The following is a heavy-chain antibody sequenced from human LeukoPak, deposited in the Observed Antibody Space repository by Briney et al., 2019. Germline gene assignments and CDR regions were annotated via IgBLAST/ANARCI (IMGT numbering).Heavy chain of an antibody. D-gene: IGHD6-19*01. Sequence: PGGSLRLSCAASGFTFSSYGMHWVRQVPGKGLEWVAVISYDGSNKYYADSVKGRFTISRDNSKNTLYLQMNSLRAEDTAVYYCAKLLAVAGRAAPFDYWGQGTLVTVSS. J-gene: IGHJ4*02. V-gene: IGHV3-30*18. CDR2: ISYDGSNK. CDR1: GFTFSSYG. CDR3: AKLLAVAGRAAPFDY.